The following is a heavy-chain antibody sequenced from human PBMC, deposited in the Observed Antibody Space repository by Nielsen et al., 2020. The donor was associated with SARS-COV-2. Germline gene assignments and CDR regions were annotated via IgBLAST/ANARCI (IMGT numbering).Heavy chain of an antibody. D-gene: IGHD5-24*01. Sequence: SETLSLTCTVSGGSISSSSYYWGWIRQPPGKGLEWIGSIYYSGSTYYNPSLKSRVTISVDTSKNQFSLKLSSVTAADTAVYYCARHEYGYMTSDFDYWGQGTLVTVSS. CDR3: ARHEYGYMTSDFDY. CDR2: IYYSGST. J-gene: IGHJ4*02. V-gene: IGHV4-39*01. CDR1: GGSISSSSYY.